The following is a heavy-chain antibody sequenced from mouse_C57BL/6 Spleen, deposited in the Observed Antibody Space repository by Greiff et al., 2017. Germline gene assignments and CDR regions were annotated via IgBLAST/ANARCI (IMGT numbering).Heavy chain of an antibody. D-gene: IGHD2-3*01. CDR1: GFTFSSYA. Sequence: EVNLVESGGGLVKPGGSLKLSCAASGFTFSSYAMSWVRQTPEKRLEWVATISDGGSYTYYPDNVKGRFTISRDNAKNNLYLQMSHLKSEDTAMYYCAILDGYYAWFAYWGQGTLVTVSA. CDR2: ISDGGSYT. CDR3: AILDGYYAWFAY. J-gene: IGHJ3*01. V-gene: IGHV5-4*03.